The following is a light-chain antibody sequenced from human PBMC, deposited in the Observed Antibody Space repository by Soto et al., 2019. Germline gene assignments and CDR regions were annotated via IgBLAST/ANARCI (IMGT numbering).Light chain of an antibody. Sequence: EIVLTHSPATLSLSPGERATLSFRASRSVGSNLAWYQQKPGQAPRLLIFGASSRATGVPARFSGSGSGTEFTLTINSLQSEDFAVYFCQQYDNLPLTFGTGTKVDIK. V-gene: IGKV3-15*01. CDR3: QQYDNLPLT. CDR1: RSVGSN. CDR2: GAS. J-gene: IGKJ3*01.